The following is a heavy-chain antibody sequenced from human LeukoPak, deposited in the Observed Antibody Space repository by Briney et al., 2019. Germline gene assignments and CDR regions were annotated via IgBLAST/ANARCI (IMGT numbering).Heavy chain of an antibody. J-gene: IGHJ4*02. Sequence: GGSLRLSCAASGFIFSRYWMYWVRQVPGKGQVWVSRISSDGSDASYADSVEGRFAISRDSARNTLYLQMNSLRAEDTAVYYCARSRDNVLDYWDQGTLVTVSS. V-gene: IGHV3-74*01. D-gene: IGHD1-1*01. CDR3: ARSRDNVLDY. CDR1: GFIFSRYW. CDR2: ISSDGSDA.